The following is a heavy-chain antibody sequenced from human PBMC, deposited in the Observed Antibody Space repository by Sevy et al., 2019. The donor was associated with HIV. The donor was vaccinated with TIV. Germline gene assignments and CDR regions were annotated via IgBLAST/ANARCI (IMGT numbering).Heavy chain of an antibody. D-gene: IGHD3-22*01. CDR3: AREYYDSSGSGYYYYGMDV. V-gene: IGHV1-69*13. CDR2: IIPIFGTA. Sequence: ASVKVSCKASGGTFSSYAISWVRQAPGQGLEWMGGIIPIFGTANYAQKFQGRVTITADESTSTAYMKLSSLRSEDTAVYYCAREYYDSSGSGYYYYGMDVWGQGTTVTVSS. CDR1: GGTFSSYA. J-gene: IGHJ6*02.